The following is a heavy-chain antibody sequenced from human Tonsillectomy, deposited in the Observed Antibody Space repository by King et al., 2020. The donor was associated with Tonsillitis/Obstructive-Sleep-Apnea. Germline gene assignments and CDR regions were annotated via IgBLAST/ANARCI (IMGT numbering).Heavy chain of an antibody. Sequence: EVQLVESGGGLVQPGGSLRLSCAASGFTFSSYSMNWVRQAPGKGLEWVSYISSSSSTIYYADSVKGRFTISRDNAKNSLYLQMNSLRDEDTAVYYCARDIGGNRGYYYYYMDVWGKGTTVTVSS. D-gene: IGHD3-16*01. CDR3: ARDIGGNRGYYYYYMDV. V-gene: IGHV3-48*02. CDR2: ISSSSSTI. CDR1: GFTFSSYS. J-gene: IGHJ6*03.